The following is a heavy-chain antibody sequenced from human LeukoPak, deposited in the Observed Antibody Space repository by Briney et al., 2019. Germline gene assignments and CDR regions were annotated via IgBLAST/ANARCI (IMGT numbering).Heavy chain of an antibody. CDR3: AKDDPYGSGSYYMYFGAFDI. CDR1: GFTFSSYG. CDR2: ISYDGSNK. J-gene: IGHJ3*02. V-gene: IGHV3-30*18. Sequence: SGGSLRLSCAASGFTFSSYGMHWVRQAPGKGLEWVAVISYDGSNKYYADSVKGRFTISRDNSKNTLYLQMNSLRAEDTAVYYCAKDDPYGSGSYYMYFGAFDIWGQGTMVTVSS. D-gene: IGHD3-10*01.